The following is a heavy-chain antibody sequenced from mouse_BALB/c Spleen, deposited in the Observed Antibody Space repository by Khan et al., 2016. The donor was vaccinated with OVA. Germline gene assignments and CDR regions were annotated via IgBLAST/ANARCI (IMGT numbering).Heavy chain of an antibody. V-gene: IGHV3-2*02. CDR3: ARKDYYDYDSFAY. Sequence: EVELVESGPGLVKPSQSLSLTCTVTGYSITSEYAWNWIWQFPGDQLEWMGYINYSGNTRFTPSLKSRTSITRDTSKNPFFLQLNSVTTEDTATYYCARKDYYDYDSFAYWGQGTLVTVSA. D-gene: IGHD2-4*01. J-gene: IGHJ3*01. CDR1: GYSITSEYA. CDR2: INYSGNT.